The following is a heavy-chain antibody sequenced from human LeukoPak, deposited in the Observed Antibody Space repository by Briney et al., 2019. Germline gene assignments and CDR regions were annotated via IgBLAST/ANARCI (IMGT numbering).Heavy chain of an antibody. Sequence: PSQTLSLTCAVSGGSISSGGYSWSWIRQPPGKGLEWIGYIYHSGSTYYNPSLKSRVTISVDRSKNQFSLKLSSVTAADTAVYYCARYCSSTSCYMSQGWFDPWGQGTLVTVSS. CDR2: IYHSGST. CDR3: ARYCSSTSCYMSQGWFDP. J-gene: IGHJ5*02. CDR1: GGSISSGGYS. D-gene: IGHD2-2*02. V-gene: IGHV4-30-2*01.